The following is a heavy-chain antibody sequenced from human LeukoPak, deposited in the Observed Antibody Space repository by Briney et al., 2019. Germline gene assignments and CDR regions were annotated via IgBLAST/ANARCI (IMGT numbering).Heavy chain of an antibody. V-gene: IGHV4-30-4*01. CDR1: GVSISSGDYY. CDR3: ARKPDHDLSSGYYPYYFDY. Sequence: PSETLSLTCTVSGVSISSGDYYWSWIRQPPGKGLEWIGYIYYSGSTYYNPSLKSRVTISVDTSKNQFSLKLSSVTAADTAVYYCARKPDHDLSSGYYPYYFDYWGQGTLVTVSS. D-gene: IGHD3-22*01. CDR2: IYYSGST. J-gene: IGHJ4*02.